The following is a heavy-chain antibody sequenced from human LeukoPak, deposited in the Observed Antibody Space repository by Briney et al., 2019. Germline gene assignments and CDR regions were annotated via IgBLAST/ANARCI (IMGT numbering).Heavy chain of an antibody. Sequence: AASVKVSCKVSGYTLTELSMHWVRQAPGKGREGVGGFDPEDGETIYAQKFQGRVTMTEDTSTDTAYMELSSLRSEDTAVHYCATEGGCSGGSCKNYYYYGIDVWGQGTTVTVSS. CDR1: GYTLTELS. J-gene: IGHJ6*02. D-gene: IGHD2-15*01. CDR3: ATEGGCSGGSCKNYYYYGIDV. CDR2: FDPEDGET. V-gene: IGHV1-24*01.